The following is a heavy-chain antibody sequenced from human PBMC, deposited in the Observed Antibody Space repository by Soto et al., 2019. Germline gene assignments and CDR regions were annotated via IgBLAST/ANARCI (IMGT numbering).Heavy chain of an antibody. V-gene: IGHV1-58*02. Sequence: ASVKVSCKASGSGFIRSGIQWVRQAHGQRLEWIGWIVVASGQTNYAQDFRGRVAITRDTSTATAYIELTGLTSEDTAVYFCSADRPDIGVGWWVWGQGTTVTVSS. D-gene: IGHD2-15*01. CDR1: GSGFIRSG. CDR2: IVVASGQT. J-gene: IGHJ6*02. CDR3: SADRPDIGVGWWV.